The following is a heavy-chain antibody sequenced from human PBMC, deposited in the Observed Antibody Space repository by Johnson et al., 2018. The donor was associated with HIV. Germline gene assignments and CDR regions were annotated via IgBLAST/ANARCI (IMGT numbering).Heavy chain of an antibody. D-gene: IGHD6-19*01. V-gene: IGHV3-33*06. CDR1: GFTFSSYG. Sequence: QEKLVESGGGVVQPGRSLRLSCTASGFTFSSYGIHWVRQAPGKGLEWVALIWYDGSNKYYADSVKGRFTISRDNSKNKLYLQMNSLRVEDTAVYYCAKDLRQVAVNDVFDIWGQGTVVSVSS. CDR3: AKDLRQVAVNDVFDI. CDR2: IWYDGSNK. J-gene: IGHJ3*02.